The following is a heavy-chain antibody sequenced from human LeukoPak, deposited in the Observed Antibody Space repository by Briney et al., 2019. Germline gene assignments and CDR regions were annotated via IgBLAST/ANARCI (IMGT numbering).Heavy chain of an antibody. CDR3: ARIAHRYCTNGVCYKPLGY. CDR2: MNPNSGNT. Sequence: ASVKVSCKASGYTFTSYDIYWGRQATGQGLEWMGWMNPNSGNTGYAQKFQGRVTMTRNTSISTAYMELRSLRSEDTAVYYCARIAHRYCTNGVCYKPLGYWGQGTLVTVSS. J-gene: IGHJ4*02. V-gene: IGHV1-8*01. CDR1: GYTFTSYD. D-gene: IGHD2-8*01.